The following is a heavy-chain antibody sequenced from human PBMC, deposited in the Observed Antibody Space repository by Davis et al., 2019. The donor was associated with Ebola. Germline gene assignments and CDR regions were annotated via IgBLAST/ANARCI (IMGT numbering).Heavy chain of an antibody. D-gene: IGHD3-10*01. CDR1: GYTFTSYG. Sequence: SVKVSCKASGYTFTSYGISWVRQAPGQGLEWMGGIIPIFGTANYAQKFQGRVTITADESTSTAYMELSSLRSEDTAVYYCARERDYYGSGIDAFDIWGQGTMVTVSS. CDR2: IIPIFGTA. J-gene: IGHJ3*02. CDR3: ARERDYYGSGIDAFDI. V-gene: IGHV1-69*13.